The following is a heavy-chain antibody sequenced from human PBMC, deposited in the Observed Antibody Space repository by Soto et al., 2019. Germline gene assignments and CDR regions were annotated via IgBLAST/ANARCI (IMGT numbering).Heavy chain of an antibody. CDR3: VKAGDWWRFDH. J-gene: IGHJ4*02. V-gene: IGHV3-23*01. CDR1: GFTFSNFG. Sequence: EVQLLESGGGLVRPGGSLRLSCAASGFTFSNFGMGWVRQVPGKGLEWVSTIGPTGISSHFADSVKGRFIISRDNSKNTLSLEMNSLRVEDTAVFYCVKAGDWWRFDHWGQGTLVTVSS. CDR2: IGPTGISS. D-gene: IGHD2-15*01.